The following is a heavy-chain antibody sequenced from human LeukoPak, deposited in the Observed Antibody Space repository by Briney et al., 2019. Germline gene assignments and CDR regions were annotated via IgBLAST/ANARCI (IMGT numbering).Heavy chain of an antibody. CDR2: INHSGST. CDR3: ARLSRGD. CDR1: GGSISSYY. D-gene: IGHD2/OR15-2a*01. J-gene: IGHJ4*02. V-gene: IGHV4-34*01. Sequence: SETLSLTCTVSGGSISSYYWSWIRQPPGKGLEWIGEINHSGSTNYNPSLKSRVTISVDASKNQFSLKLSSVTAADTAVYYCARLSRGDWGQGTLVTVSS.